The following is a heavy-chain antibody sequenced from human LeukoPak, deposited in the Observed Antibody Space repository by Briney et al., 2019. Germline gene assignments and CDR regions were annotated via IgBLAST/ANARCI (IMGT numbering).Heavy chain of an antibody. V-gene: IGHV1-46*01. CDR1: GYTFTSYY. D-gene: IGHD6-19*01. CDR2: INPSGGST. Sequence: GASVKVSCKASGYTFTSYYMHWVRQAPGQGLEWMGIINPSGGSTSYAQKFQGRVTMTRDMSTSTVYMELSSLRSEDTAVYYCAREVAVAGPFDYWGQGTLVTVSS. J-gene: IGHJ4*02. CDR3: AREVAVAGPFDY.